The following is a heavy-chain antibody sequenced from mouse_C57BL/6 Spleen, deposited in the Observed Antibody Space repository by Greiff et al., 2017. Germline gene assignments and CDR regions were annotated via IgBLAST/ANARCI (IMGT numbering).Heavy chain of an antibody. V-gene: IGHV8-8*01. CDR1: GFSLSTFGMG. D-gene: IGHD2-13*01. Sequence: QVTLKVSGPGILQPSQTLSLSCSFSGFSLSTFGMGVGGIRQPPGKGLEWLAHIWWGDDKYYNPALKRRLPISKDTSKNQVFLKIANVDTADTATYDCARPFYGEDRDYFDYWGQGTTLTVSS. CDR3: ARPFYGEDRDYFDY. CDR2: IWWGDDK. J-gene: IGHJ2*01.